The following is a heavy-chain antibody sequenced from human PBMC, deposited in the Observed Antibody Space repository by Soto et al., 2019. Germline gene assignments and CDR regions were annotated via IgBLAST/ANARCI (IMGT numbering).Heavy chain of an antibody. Sequence: EVQLVQSGAEVKKPGESLRISCKGAGYSFTSYWISWVRQMPGKGLEWMGRIDPSDSYTNYSPSFQGHVTISADKSISTAYLQWSSLKASDTAMYYCARHGDIVVVPAAINWFDPWGQGTLVTVSS. V-gene: IGHV5-10-1*03. D-gene: IGHD2-2*02. CDR2: IDPSDSYT. CDR3: ARHGDIVVVPAAINWFDP. CDR1: GYSFTSYW. J-gene: IGHJ5*02.